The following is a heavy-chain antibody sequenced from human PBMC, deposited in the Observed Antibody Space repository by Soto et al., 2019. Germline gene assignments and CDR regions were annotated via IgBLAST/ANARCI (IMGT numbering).Heavy chain of an antibody. V-gene: IGHV1-69*02. D-gene: IGHD3-10*01. CDR2: IIPILGIA. CDR3: ASGSYYSGWFDP. Sequence: SVKVSCKASGGSFSSYTISWVRQAPGQGLEWMGRIIPILGIANYAQKFQGRVTITADKSTSTAYMELSSLRSEDTAVYYCASGSYYSGWFDPWGQGTLVTVSS. CDR1: GGSFSSYT. J-gene: IGHJ5*02.